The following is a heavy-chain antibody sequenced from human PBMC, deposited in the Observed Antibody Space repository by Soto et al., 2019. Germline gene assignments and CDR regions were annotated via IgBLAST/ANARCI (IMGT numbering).Heavy chain of an antibody. J-gene: IGHJ3*02. CDR2: ISAYNGNT. Sequence: ASVKVSCKASGYTFTSYGISWVRQAPGQGLEWMGWISAYNGNTNYAQKLQGRVTMTTDTSTSTAYMELRSLRSDDTAVYYCASTYLLRYFDWSKDAFDIWGQGTMVTVSS. D-gene: IGHD3-9*01. CDR3: ASTYLLRYFDWSKDAFDI. V-gene: IGHV1-18*01. CDR1: GYTFTSYG.